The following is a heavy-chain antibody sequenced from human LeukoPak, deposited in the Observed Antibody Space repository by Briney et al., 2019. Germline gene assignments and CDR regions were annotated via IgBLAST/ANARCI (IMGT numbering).Heavy chain of an antibody. J-gene: IGHJ4*02. CDR2: ISYDGSNK. CDR1: GFTFSSYA. V-gene: IGHV3-30*04. Sequence: PGGSLRLSCAASGFTFSSYAMHWVRQAPGKGLEWVAVISYDGSNKYYADSVKGRFTISRDNSKNTLYLQMNSLRAEDTAVYYCASDYCSSTSCIGYWGQGTLVTVSS. CDR3: ASDYCSSTSCIGY. D-gene: IGHD2-2*01.